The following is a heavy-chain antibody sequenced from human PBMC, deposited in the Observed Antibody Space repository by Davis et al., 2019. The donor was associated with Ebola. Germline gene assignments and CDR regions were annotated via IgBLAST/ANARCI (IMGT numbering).Heavy chain of an antibody. D-gene: IGHD2-2*01. J-gene: IGHJ6*02. CDR3: AERYCSSTSCYDVGGYYGMDV. CDR1: GYTFTSYA. CDR2: INAGNGNT. V-gene: IGHV1-3*01. Sequence: ASVQVSCNASGYTFTSYAMHWVRHAPGQRLEWMGWINAGNGNTKYSQKFQGRVTITRDTSASTAYMELSSLRSEDTAVYYCAERYCSSTSCYDVGGYYGMDVWGQGTTVTVSS.